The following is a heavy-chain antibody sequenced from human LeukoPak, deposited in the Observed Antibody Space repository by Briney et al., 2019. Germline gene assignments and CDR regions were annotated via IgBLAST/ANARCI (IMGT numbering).Heavy chain of an antibody. CDR3: ARDDLTNGYNGNF. Sequence: HPGGSMRLSCAAPGFTFSSYSMNWVRQAPGKGLEWVSHITASGTAMFYADSVKGRFTISRDNAKNSLHLQMNSLRVDDTAVYYCARDDLTNGYNGNFWGQGTLVTVSS. CDR1: GFTFSSYS. D-gene: IGHD5-24*01. CDR2: ITASGTAM. J-gene: IGHJ4*02. V-gene: IGHV3-48*01.